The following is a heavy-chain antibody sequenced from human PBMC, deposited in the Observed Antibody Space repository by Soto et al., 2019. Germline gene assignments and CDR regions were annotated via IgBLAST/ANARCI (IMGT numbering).Heavy chain of an antibody. J-gene: IGHJ4*02. CDR3: ARDLTRYGDYPKKFDY. CDR2: ISYDGSNK. D-gene: IGHD4-17*01. CDR1: GFTFSSYA. V-gene: IGHV3-30-3*01. Sequence: QVQLVESGGGVVQPGRSLRLSCAASGFTFSSYAMHWVRQAPGKGLEWVAVISYDGSNKYYADSVKGRFTISRDNSKNTLYLQMNSLRAEDTAVYYCARDLTRYGDYPKKFDYWGQGTLVTVSS.